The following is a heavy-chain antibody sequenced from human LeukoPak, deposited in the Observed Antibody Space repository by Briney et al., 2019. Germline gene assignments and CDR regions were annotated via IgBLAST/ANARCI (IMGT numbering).Heavy chain of an antibody. D-gene: IGHD1-26*01. CDR3: ARDGIVGATTLAAFDI. V-gene: IGHV3-21*01. Sequence: GGSLRLSCAASGFTFRNYAMSWVRQAPGKGLEWVSAISGSSSYIYYADSVKGRFTISRDNAKNSLYLQMNSLRAEDTAVYYCARDGIVGATTLAAFDIWGQGTMVTVSS. CDR1: GFTFRNYA. J-gene: IGHJ3*02. CDR2: ISGSSSYI.